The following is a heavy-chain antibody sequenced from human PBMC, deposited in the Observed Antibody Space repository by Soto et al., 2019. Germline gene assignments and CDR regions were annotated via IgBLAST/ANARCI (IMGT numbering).Heavy chain of an antibody. CDR2: ISYDGSNK. Sequence: GGSLRLSCAASGFTFSSYGMHWVRQAPGKGLEWVAVISYDGSNKYYADSVKGRFTISRDNSKNTLYLQMNSLRAEDTAVYYCATYTESGAYHRDYWGQGTLVTVSS. CDR1: GFTFSSYG. V-gene: IGHV3-30*03. J-gene: IGHJ4*02. CDR3: ATYTESGAYHRDY. D-gene: IGHD1-26*01.